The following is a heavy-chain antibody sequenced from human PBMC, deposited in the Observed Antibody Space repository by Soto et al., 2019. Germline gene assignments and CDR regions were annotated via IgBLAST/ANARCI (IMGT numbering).Heavy chain of an antibody. CDR1: GGLFSSFA. V-gene: IGHV1-69*13. J-gene: IGHJ4*02. CDR3: ARGGGPYVWFNEF. Sequence: SVKVSCKDSGGLFSSFAISWVRQAPGQGLEWLGGIIPVFGTTNYAEKFQDRVTITADESTNTAYMELTSLTSGDTAMYYCARGGGPYVWFNEFWGQGTLVTVSS. CDR2: IIPVFGTT. D-gene: IGHD3-16*01.